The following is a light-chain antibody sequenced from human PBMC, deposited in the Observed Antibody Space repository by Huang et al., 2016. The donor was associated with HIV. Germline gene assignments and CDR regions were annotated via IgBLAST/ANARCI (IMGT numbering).Light chain of an antibody. V-gene: IGKV3-15*01. CDR2: GAC. CDR1: QSVGSD. Sequence: EIVMTQSPATLSVSPGDTATLSCRASQSVGSDLAWYQHKSGQAPGRLIYGACIRATGIPARFGGSGDGTEFTLTISSLQSEDIAVYYCQHYNDWPPWTFGQGTKVEIK. CDR3: QHYNDWPPWT. J-gene: IGKJ1*01.